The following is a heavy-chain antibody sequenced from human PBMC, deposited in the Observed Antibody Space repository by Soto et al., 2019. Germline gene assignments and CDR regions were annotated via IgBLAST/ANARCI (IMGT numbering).Heavy chain of an antibody. J-gene: IGHJ6*02. CDR2: ISGNGNSI. CDR1: GFTLSIYS. V-gene: IGHV3-48*02. CDR3: ARGFDLQYGMDV. D-gene: IGHD3-10*01. Sequence: ESGGGLVQRGGSVRLSCAASGFTLSIYSMNWVRQAPRKGLEWVSYISGNGNSIYYADSVEGRFTISRDNAKNSLYLQMNSRRDEDTAVYYCARGFDLQYGMDVWGQGTTVTVSS.